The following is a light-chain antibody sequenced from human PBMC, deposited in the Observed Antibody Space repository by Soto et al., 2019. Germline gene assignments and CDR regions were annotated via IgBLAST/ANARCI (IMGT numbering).Light chain of an antibody. CDR3: QQYHSLLYT. CDR2: DAS. Sequence: DIQMTQSPSTLSASVGDRVTITCRASQSISSWLAWHQQKPGKAPKLLIYDASSLKSGVPSRFSGSGSGTEFTLTMSSLQPDDFATYYCQQYHSLLYTFGQGTKLEIK. V-gene: IGKV1-5*01. J-gene: IGKJ2*01. CDR1: QSISSW.